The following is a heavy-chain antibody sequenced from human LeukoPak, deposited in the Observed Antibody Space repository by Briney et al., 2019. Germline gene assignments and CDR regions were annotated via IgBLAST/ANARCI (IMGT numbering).Heavy chain of an antibody. D-gene: IGHD7-27*01. Sequence: GGSLRLSCTATGFTFSTFAMGWVRQAPGEGLQWVSGISGSGDTTYYADSVKGRFAISRDNSENTLYLQMNRLRDEDTAVYHCAKDFLGTVPDVFDIWGQGTMVTVSS. CDR2: ISGSGDTT. J-gene: IGHJ3*02. CDR3: AKDFLGTVPDVFDI. CDR1: GFTFSTFA. V-gene: IGHV3-23*01.